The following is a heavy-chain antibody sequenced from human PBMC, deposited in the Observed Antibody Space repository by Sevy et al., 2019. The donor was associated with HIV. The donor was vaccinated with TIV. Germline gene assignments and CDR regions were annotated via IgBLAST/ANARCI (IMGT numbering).Heavy chain of an antibody. Sequence: GGSLRLSCAASRFAFSSYAVHWVRQAPGKGLEGVAFISHDGTNTDYAASVKGRFTISRDNSRNTLHLDISSLRVEDTAVYYWAVGEGFFLYWGQGTLVTVSS. D-gene: IGHD1-26*01. CDR2: ISHDGTNT. V-gene: IGHV3-30*14. CDR3: AVGEGFFLY. J-gene: IGHJ4*02. CDR1: RFAFSSYA.